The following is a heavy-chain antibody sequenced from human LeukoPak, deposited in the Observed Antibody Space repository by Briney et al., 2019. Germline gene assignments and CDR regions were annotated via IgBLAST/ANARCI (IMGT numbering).Heavy chain of an antibody. Sequence: GGSLRLSCAASGFTVSSNYMSWVRQAPGKGLEWVSAISGSAAITFYADSVKGRFTISRDNSKNTLYLQMNSLRAEDTALYYCAKSRLSGINDAFDIWGQGTMVTVSS. CDR1: GFTVSSNY. D-gene: IGHD3-3*01. J-gene: IGHJ3*02. V-gene: IGHV3-23*01. CDR2: ISGSAAIT. CDR3: AKSRLSGINDAFDI.